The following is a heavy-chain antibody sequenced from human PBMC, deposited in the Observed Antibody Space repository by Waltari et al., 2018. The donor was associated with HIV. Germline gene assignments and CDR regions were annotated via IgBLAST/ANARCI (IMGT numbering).Heavy chain of an antibody. J-gene: IGHJ4*02. V-gene: IGHV3-7*01. CDR1: GFTFSSHW. D-gene: IGHD1-26*01. CDR3: ARRRGSYCLDY. Sequence: EGQLVESGGGLVQHGGSMRLPRAASGFTFSSHWMTWVGQAPGKWQAWVANIKQDGSEKYYVDSVKGRFTISRDNAKNSLYLQMNSLRAEDTAVYFCARRRGSYCLDYWGQGTLVTVSS. CDR2: IKQDGSEK.